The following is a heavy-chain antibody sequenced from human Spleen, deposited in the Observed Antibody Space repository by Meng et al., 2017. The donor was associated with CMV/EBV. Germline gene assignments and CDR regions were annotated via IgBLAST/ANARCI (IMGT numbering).Heavy chain of an antibody. CDR3: AREGSY. J-gene: IGHJ4*02. CDR1: GFTFSSYE. V-gene: IGHV3-48*03. Sequence: GESLKISCAASGFTFSSYEMNWVRQAPGKGLEWVSYISTSGNTIDYADSVEGRFTISRDNAKSSLYLQMNSLRAEDTAVYYCAREGSYWGQGTLVTVSS. CDR2: ISTSGNTI. D-gene: IGHD2-15*01.